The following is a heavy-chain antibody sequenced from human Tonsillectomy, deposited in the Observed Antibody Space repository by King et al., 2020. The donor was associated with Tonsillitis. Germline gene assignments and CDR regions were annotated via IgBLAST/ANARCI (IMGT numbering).Heavy chain of an antibody. CDR2: ISYDGSNK. V-gene: IGHV3-30*18. Sequence: VQLVESGGGVVQPGRSLRLSCAASGFTFSSYGMHWVRQAPGKGLEWVAVISYDGSNKYYADSVKGRFTISRDNSKNTLYLQMNSLRAEDTAVYYCAKDWRGSHYFFDYWGQGTLVTVSS. CDR3: AKDWRGSHYFFDY. CDR1: GFTFSSYG. D-gene: IGHD3-10*01. J-gene: IGHJ4*02.